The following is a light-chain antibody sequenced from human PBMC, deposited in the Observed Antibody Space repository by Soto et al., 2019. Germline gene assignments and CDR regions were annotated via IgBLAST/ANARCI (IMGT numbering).Light chain of an antibody. CDR3: QQYNNYSGT. CDR2: KAS. CDR1: QSITSW. J-gene: IGKJ2*01. V-gene: IGKV1-5*03. Sequence: DIQMTQSPSTLSASVGDRVTITCRASQSITSWLAWYQQKPGKAPKLLIYKASSLESGVPSRFSGSGSGTEFTLTISSLQTADFATYYCQQYNNYSGTFGQGTKLEIK.